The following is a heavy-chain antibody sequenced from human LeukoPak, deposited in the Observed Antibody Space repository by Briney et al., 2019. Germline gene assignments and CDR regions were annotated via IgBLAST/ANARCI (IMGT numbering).Heavy chain of an antibody. J-gene: IGHJ4*02. D-gene: IGHD3-10*01. CDR1: GYTFTSDG. CDR2: ISAYNGNT. Sequence: ASVKVSCKAAGYTFTSDGISWVRQAPGQGLEWMGWISAYNGNTNYAQKLQGRVTMTTDTSTSTAYMELRSLRSDDTAVYYCARGAMVRTPTPYYFDYWGQGTLVTVSS. CDR3: ARGAMVRTPTPYYFDY. V-gene: IGHV1-18*01.